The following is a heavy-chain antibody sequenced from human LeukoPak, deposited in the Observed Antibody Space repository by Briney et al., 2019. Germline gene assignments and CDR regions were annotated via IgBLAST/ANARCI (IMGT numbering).Heavy chain of an antibody. CDR1: GFTFDDYA. CDR3: AKVGYCSGGSCYYFDY. V-gene: IGHV3-9*01. CDR2: ISWNSGSI. D-gene: IGHD2-15*01. Sequence: GGSLRLSCAASGFTFDDYAMHWVRQAPGKGLEWVSGISWNSGSIGYADSVKGRFTISRDNAKNSLYLQMNSLRAEDTALYYCAKVGYCSGGSCYYFDYWGQGTLVTVSS. J-gene: IGHJ4*02.